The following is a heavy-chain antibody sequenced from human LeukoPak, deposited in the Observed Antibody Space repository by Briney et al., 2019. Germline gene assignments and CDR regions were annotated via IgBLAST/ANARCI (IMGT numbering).Heavy chain of an antibody. CDR1: GFTFSSYS. Sequence: TGGSLRLSCAASGFTFSSYSMNWVRQAPGKGLEWVSSISSSSSYIYYADSVKGRFTISRDNAKNPLYLQMNSLRAEDTAVYYCARDRGGYYDSSGYPDYWGQGTLVTVSS. CDR2: ISSSSSYI. J-gene: IGHJ4*02. V-gene: IGHV3-21*01. CDR3: ARDRGGYYDSSGYPDY. D-gene: IGHD3-22*01.